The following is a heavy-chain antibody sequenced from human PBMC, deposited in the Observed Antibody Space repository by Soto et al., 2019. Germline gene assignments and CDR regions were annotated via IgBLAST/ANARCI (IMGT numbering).Heavy chain of an antibody. CDR3: AREARLRSYFDY. J-gene: IGHJ4*02. CDR2: INHSGST. CDR1: GGSFSGYY. Sequence: SETLSLTCAVYGGSFSGYYWSWIRQPPGKGLEWIGEINHSGSTNYNPSLKSRVTISVDTSKNQFSLKLSSVTAADTAVYYCAREARLRSYFDYWGQGTLVTVSS. V-gene: IGHV4-34*01. D-gene: IGHD4-17*01.